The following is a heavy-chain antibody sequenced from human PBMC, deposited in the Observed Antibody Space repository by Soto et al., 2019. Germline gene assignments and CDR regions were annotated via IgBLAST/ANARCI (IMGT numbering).Heavy chain of an antibody. CDR2: ISAYNGNT. D-gene: IGHD5-18*01. J-gene: IGHJ4*02. CDR1: GYTFTSYG. Sequence: ASVKVSCKASGYTFTSYGISWVRQAPGQGLEWMGWISAYNGNTNYAQKLQGRVTMTTDTSTSTAYMELRSLRSDDTAVYYCARDEGVDTATATPLDYWGQGTLVTVSS. CDR3: ARDEGVDTATATPLDY. V-gene: IGHV1-18*01.